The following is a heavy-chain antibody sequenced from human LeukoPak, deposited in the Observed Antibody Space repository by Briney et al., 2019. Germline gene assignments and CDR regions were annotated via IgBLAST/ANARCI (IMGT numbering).Heavy chain of an antibody. CDR2: IWYDGSNK. CDR1: GFTFSSYG. D-gene: IGHD3-10*01. V-gene: IGHV3-33*01. CDR3: ARSYGSGMGNAFDI. J-gene: IGHJ3*02. Sequence: PGGSLRLSCAASGFTFSSYGMHWVRQAPGKGLEWVAVIWYDGSNKYYADSVKGRFTISRDNSKNTLYLQMNSLRAEDTAVYYCARSYGSGMGNAFDIWGQGTMVTVSS.